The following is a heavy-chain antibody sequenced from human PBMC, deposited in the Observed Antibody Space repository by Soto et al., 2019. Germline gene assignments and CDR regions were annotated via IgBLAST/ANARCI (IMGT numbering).Heavy chain of an antibody. CDR3: ARGGLGYCSGGSCYRTDPFDY. Sequence: LSLTCAVYGGSFSGYYWSWIRQPPGKGLEWIGEINHSGSTNYNPSLKSRVTISVDTSKNQFSLKLSSVTAADTAVYYCARGGLGYCSGGSCYRTDPFDYWGQGTLVTVSS. V-gene: IGHV4-34*01. CDR1: GGSFSGYY. D-gene: IGHD2-15*01. J-gene: IGHJ4*02. CDR2: INHSGST.